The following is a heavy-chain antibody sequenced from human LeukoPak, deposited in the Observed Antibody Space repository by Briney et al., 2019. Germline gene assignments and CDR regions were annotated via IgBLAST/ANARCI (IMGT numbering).Heavy chain of an antibody. CDR2: IYHSGST. D-gene: IGHD6-13*01. J-gene: IGHJ4*02. CDR1: GGSISSSNW. V-gene: IGHV4-4*02. CDR3: ARDLEQQLRSGDY. Sequence: SETLSLTCAVSGGSISSSNWWSWVRQPPGKGLEWIGEIYHSGSTNYNPSLKSRVTISVDRSKNQFSLKLSSVTAADTAVYYCARDLEQQLRSGDYWGQGTLVTVSS.